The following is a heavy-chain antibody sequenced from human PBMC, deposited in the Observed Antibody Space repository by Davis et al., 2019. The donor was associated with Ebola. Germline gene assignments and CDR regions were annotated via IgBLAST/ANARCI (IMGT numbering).Heavy chain of an antibody. Sequence: GESLKISCAASGFTSSSYWMSWVRQAPGKGLEWVANIKQDGSEKYYVDSVKGRFTISRDNAKNSLYLQMNSLRAEDTAVYYCARDLVLVPAALTWFDPWGQGTLVTVSS. CDR1: GFTSSSYW. CDR3: ARDLVLVPAALTWFDP. CDR2: IKQDGSEK. V-gene: IGHV3-7*03. D-gene: IGHD2-2*01. J-gene: IGHJ5*02.